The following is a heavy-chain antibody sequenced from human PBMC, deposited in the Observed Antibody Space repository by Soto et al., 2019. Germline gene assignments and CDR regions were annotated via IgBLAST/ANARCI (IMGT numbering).Heavy chain of an antibody. J-gene: IGHJ6*02. CDR3: ARGVAARPTYYYYGMDV. Sequence: QVQLVQSGAEVKKPGSSVKVSCKASGGTFSSYAISWVRQAPGQGLEWMGGIIPIFGTANYAQKFQGRVTITADESTSTVYMELSSLRSEDTAVYYCARGVAARPTYYYYGMDVWGQGTTVTVSS. V-gene: IGHV1-69*01. CDR2: IIPIFGTA. D-gene: IGHD6-6*01. CDR1: GGTFSSYA.